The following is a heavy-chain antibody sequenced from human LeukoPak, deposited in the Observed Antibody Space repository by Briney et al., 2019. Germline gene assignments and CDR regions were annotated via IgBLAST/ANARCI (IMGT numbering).Heavy chain of an antibody. D-gene: IGHD4-11*01. CDR1: GGSISSYY. V-gene: IGHV4-4*07. Sequence: SETLSLTCTVSGGSISSYYWSWLRQPAGKGLEWLGRIYTSGSTNYNPSLKSRVTMSVDTSKNQFSLKLSSVTAADTAVYYCARVGSYSNYALDYWGQGTLVTVSS. J-gene: IGHJ4*02. CDR2: IYTSGST. CDR3: ARVGSYSNYALDY.